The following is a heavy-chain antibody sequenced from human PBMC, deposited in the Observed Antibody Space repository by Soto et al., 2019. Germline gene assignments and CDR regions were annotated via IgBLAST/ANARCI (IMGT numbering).Heavy chain of an antibody. J-gene: IGHJ6*02. Sequence: QVQLQESGPGLVKPSQTLSLTCTVSGGSISSGGYCWSWIRQHPGKGLEWIGNICYSGTTNYNPSPRSRLTMSVDTSKTQFSLKLSSVTAADTAVYYCGGVAAVAYNYGMDVWGQGTTVTVSS. D-gene: IGHD6-13*01. V-gene: IGHV4-31*03. CDR1: GGSISSGGYC. CDR3: GGVAAVAYNYGMDV. CDR2: ICYSGTT.